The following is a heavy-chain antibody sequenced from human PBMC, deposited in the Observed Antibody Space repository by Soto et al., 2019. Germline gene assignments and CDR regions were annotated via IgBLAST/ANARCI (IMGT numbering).Heavy chain of an antibody. CDR2: IKGEADGGTT. CDR1: GFTLSNAW. CDR3: TTGLSNGYYNFDY. Sequence: GGSLRLSCAASGFTLSNAWMSWVRQAPGKGLEWVGRIKGEADGGTTDYAAPVKGRITISRDHSKDTLYLHMNSLKTEDTAVYYCTTGLSNGYYNFDYWGQGX. J-gene: IGHJ4*02. D-gene: IGHD3-22*01. V-gene: IGHV3-15*01.